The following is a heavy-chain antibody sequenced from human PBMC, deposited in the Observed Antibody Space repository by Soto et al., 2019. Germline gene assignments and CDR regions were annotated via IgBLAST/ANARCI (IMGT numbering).Heavy chain of an antibody. J-gene: IGHJ6*02. CDR1: GFSLSTSGMC. V-gene: IGHV2-70*01. CDR2: IDWDDDK. Sequence: SGPTLVNPTQTLTLTCTFSGFSLSTSGMCVSWIRQPPGKALEWLALIDWDDDKYYSTSLKTRLTISKDTSKNQVVFTMTNREPVDTATYYCARIIGYSIGWYQEYYSYGMDVWGQGTTVTVSS. D-gene: IGHD6-19*01. CDR3: ARIIGYSIGWYQEYYSYGMDV.